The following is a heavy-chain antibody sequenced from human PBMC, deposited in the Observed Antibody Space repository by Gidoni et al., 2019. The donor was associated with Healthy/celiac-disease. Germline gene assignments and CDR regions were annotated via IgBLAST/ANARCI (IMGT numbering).Heavy chain of an antibody. Sequence: QVQLQESGPGLVKPSETLSLTCTVSGGSISSYYWSWIRQPPGQGLEWIGYIHYSGSTNYNPSLKSRVPISVDTSKHQFSLKLRSVTAADTAVYYCARHVVRGGLLFDYWGQGTLVTVSS. D-gene: IGHD3-10*01. J-gene: IGHJ4*02. CDR2: IHYSGST. CDR3: ARHVVRGGLLFDY. CDR1: GGSISSYY. V-gene: IGHV4-59*08.